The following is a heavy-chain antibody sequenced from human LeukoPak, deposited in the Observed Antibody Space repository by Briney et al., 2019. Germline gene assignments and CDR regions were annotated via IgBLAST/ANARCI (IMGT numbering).Heavy chain of an antibody. V-gene: IGHV3-9*01. CDR3: ARDPGDGPQIDAFDI. D-gene: IGHD3-16*01. Sequence: GGSLRLSCAASGFTFDDYAMHWVRQAPGKGLEWVSGISWNSGSIGYADSVKGRFTISRDNAKNSLYLQMNSLRAEDTALYYCARDPGDGPQIDAFDIWGQGTMVTVSS. J-gene: IGHJ3*02. CDR1: GFTFDDYA. CDR2: ISWNSGSI.